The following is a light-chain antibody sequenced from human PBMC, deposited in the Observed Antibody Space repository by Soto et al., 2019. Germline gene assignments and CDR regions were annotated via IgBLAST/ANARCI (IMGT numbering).Light chain of an antibody. V-gene: IGLV2-14*01. CDR2: DVN. CDR3: SSYATSSVV. J-gene: IGLJ2*01. CDR1: SSDVGAYNY. Sequence: QSALTQPASVSGPPGQSITISCTGTSSDVGAYNYVSWYQQHPGKAPKLMIYDVNNRPSGVSTRFSGSKSGNTASLTISGLQAEDEADYYCSSYATSSVVFGGGTKLTVL.